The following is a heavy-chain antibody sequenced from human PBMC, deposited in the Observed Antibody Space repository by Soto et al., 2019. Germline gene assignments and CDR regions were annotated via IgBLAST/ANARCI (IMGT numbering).Heavy chain of an antibody. V-gene: IGHV4-39*01. CDR2: MYYSGST. J-gene: IGHJ4*02. CDR1: GGSISSSSYY. D-gene: IGHD3-22*01. Sequence: SETLSLTCTVSGGSISSSSYYWGWIRQPPGKGLEWIGSMYYSGSTEYNPSLKSRVTISVETSKNQLSLKLSSVTAADTAVYYCGRQYYDSSGYYHDYWGEGTLVTVSS. CDR3: GRQYYDSSGYYHDY.